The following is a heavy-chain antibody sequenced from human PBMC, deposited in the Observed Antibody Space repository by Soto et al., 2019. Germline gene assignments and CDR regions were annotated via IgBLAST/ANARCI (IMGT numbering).Heavy chain of an antibody. CDR2: IYHSGST. J-gene: IGHJ4*02. D-gene: IGHD3-22*01. CDR1: GGSISSSNW. V-gene: IGHV4-4*02. CDR3: AVIKGAHYYDSSGAFDY. Sequence: SETLSLTCAVSGGSISSSNWWSWVRQPPGKGLEWIGEIYHSGSTNYNPSLKSRVTISVDKSKNQFSLKLSSVTAADTAVYYCAVIKGAHYYDSSGAFDYWGQGTLVTVSS.